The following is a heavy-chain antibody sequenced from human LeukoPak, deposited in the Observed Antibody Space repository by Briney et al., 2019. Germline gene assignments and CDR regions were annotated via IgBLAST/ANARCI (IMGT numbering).Heavy chain of an antibody. V-gene: IGHV4-59*01. D-gene: IGHD3-10*01. Sequence: SETLSLTCTVSGVSISSYYWSWIRQPPGKGLEWIGYIYYSGSTNYNPSLKSRVTISVDTSKNQFSLKLSSVTAADTAVYYCAGEYGSGSYYQTWGQGTLVTASS. CDR2: IYYSGST. CDR3: AGEYGSGSYYQT. J-gene: IGHJ4*02. CDR1: GVSISSYY.